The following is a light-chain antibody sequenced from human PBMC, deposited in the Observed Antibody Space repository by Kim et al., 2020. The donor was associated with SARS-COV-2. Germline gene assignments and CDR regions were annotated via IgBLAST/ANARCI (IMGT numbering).Light chain of an antibody. CDR1: SSNIGRNY. CDR3: AAWDDTLTCLV. CDR2: TDN. J-gene: IGLJ2*01. V-gene: IGLV1-47*01. Sequence: QSVLSQPPSASGTPGQRVTISCSGGSSNIGRNYAYWYQQFPGKAPKVVIQTDNQRPSGVPDRFSGSKSGTSASLAISGLRSEDEADYYCAAWDDTLTCLVIGGGTQLTVL.